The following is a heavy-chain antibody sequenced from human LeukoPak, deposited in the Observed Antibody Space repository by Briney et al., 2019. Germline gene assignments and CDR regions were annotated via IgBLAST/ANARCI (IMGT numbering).Heavy chain of an antibody. CDR2: ISSSSSYT. V-gene: IGHV3-11*06. Sequence: PGGSLRLSCAASGFTVSSNYMSWVRQAPGKGLEWVSYISSSSSYTNYADSVKGRFTISRDNAKNSLYLQMNSLRAEDTAVYYCARGFLWFGELLYPAPFDYWGQGTLVTVSS. CDR1: GFTVSSNY. CDR3: ARGFLWFGELLYPAPFDY. D-gene: IGHD3-10*01. J-gene: IGHJ4*02.